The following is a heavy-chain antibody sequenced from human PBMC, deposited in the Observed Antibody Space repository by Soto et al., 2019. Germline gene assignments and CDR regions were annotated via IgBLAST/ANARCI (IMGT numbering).Heavy chain of an antibody. CDR2: IYHSGST. CDR3: ASDTVFGVVIPPGSGMDV. J-gene: IGHJ6*02. Sequence: SETLSLTCAVSGGSISSSNWWSWVRQPPGKGLEWIGEIYHSGSTNYNPSLKSRVTISVDKSKNQFSLKLSSVPAADTAVYYCASDTVFGVVIPPGSGMDVWGQGTTVTVSS. V-gene: IGHV4-4*02. D-gene: IGHD3-3*01. CDR1: GGSISSSNW.